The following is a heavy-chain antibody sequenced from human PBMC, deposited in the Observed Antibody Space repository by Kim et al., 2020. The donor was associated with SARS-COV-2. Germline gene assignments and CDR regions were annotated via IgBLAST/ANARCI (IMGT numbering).Heavy chain of an antibody. Sequence: SETLSLTCAVYGGSFSGYYWSWIRQPPGKGLEWIGEINHSGSTNYNPSLKSRVTISVDTSKNQFSLKLSSVTAADTAVYYCARDRKYCSSTSCRPSRYWYFDLWGRGTLVTVSS. D-gene: IGHD2-2*01. J-gene: IGHJ2*01. CDR2: INHSGST. CDR1: GGSFSGYY. V-gene: IGHV4-34*01. CDR3: ARDRKYCSSTSCRPSRYWYFDL.